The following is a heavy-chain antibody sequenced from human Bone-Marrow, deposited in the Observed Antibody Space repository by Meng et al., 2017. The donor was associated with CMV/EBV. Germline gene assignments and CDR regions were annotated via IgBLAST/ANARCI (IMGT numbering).Heavy chain of an antibody. CDR3: ARVNRGGSSSFGRAGGYYYYGMDV. V-gene: IGHV3-20*04. CDR2: INWNGGST. Sequence: GGSLRLSCAASGFTFDDYGMSWVRQAPGKGLEWVSGINWNGGSTGYADSVKGRFTISRDNAKNSLYLQMNSLRAEDTAVYYCARVNRGGSSSFGRAGGYYYYGMDVWGQGTTVTVSS. CDR1: GFTFDDYG. D-gene: IGHD6-6*01. J-gene: IGHJ6*02.